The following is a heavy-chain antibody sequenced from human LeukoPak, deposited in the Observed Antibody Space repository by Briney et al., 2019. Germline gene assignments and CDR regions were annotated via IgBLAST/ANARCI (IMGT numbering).Heavy chain of an antibody. D-gene: IGHD2-15*01. CDR2: IYHSGST. Sequence: SETLSLTCAVSGGSISSGGYSWSWIRQPPGKGLEWIGYIYHSGSTYYNPSLKSRVTISVDRSKNQFSLKLSSVTAADTAVYYCAKPRGGYCSGGSCYPLFDYWGQGTLVTVSS. J-gene: IGHJ4*02. V-gene: IGHV4-30-2*01. CDR1: GGSISSGGYS. CDR3: AKPRGGYCSGGSCYPLFDY.